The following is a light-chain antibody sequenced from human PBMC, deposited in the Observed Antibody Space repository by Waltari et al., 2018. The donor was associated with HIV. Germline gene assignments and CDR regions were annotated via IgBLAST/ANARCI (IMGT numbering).Light chain of an antibody. CDR3: AAWDDTLSSYV. J-gene: IGLJ1*01. CDR2: RTN. Sequence: QSVLTQQPSASGTPGQRVTISCSGSNSNIGSKDVYCFQHLPGTAPKLLIYRTNQRRSGVPDRFSGSKSGTSASLAISGLRSDDEADYYCAAWDDTLSSYVFGTGTTVTV. V-gene: IGLV1-47*01. CDR1: NSNIGSKD.